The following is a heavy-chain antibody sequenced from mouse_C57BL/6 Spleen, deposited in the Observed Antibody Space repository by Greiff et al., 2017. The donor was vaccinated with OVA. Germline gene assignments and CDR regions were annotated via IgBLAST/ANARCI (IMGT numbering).Heavy chain of an antibody. CDR2: INPYNGGT. CDR1: GYTFTDYY. Sequence: VQLKQSGPVLVKPGASVKMSCKASGYTFTDYYMNWVKQSHGKSLEWIGVINPYNGGTSYNQKFKGKATLTVDKSSSTAYMELNSLTSEDSAVYYCASNGYHYYAMDYWGQGTSVTVSS. V-gene: IGHV1-19*01. D-gene: IGHD2-2*01. J-gene: IGHJ4*01. CDR3: ASNGYHYYAMDY.